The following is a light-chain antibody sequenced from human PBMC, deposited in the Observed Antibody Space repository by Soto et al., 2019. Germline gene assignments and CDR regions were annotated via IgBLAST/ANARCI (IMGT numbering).Light chain of an antibody. V-gene: IGLV2-14*03. Sequence: QSALTQPASVSGSPGQSIAISCNGTSSEIGTYDYVSWYQQHPGKAPKLMLFDVNHRPSGVSDRFFGSKSGNTASLTISGLQAEDEADYYCSSYTTSSSVIFGGGTKLTVL. CDR1: SSEIGTYDY. CDR2: DVN. CDR3: SSYTTSSSVI. J-gene: IGLJ2*01.